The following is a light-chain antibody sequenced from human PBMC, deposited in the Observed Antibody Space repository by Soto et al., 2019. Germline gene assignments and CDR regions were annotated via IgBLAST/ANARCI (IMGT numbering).Light chain of an antibody. Sequence: DIRMTQSPSSLSASVGDRVTITCRAGQTINTYLNWYQHKPGKAPKVLIYAASSLQSGVPSRFSGSGSGTDFTLTISSLQPEEFATYYCQQIYSTTRTFGQGTKLEIK. CDR3: QQIYSTTRT. CDR2: AAS. V-gene: IGKV1-39*01. J-gene: IGKJ2*01. CDR1: QTINTY.